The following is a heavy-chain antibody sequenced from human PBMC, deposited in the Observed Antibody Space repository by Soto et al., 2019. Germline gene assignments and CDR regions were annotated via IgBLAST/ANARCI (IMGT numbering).Heavy chain of an antibody. J-gene: IGHJ4*02. Sequence: QVQLQESGPGLVKPSETLSLTCTVTGGSISSYYWSWIRQPPGKGLEWIGHVHDSGKTDYNPSLKSRVTISVDTSKSQFSLKLRSVTAADTAVYYCARYRWLAPFDNWGQGTLVTVSS. D-gene: IGHD6-19*01. V-gene: IGHV4-59*08. CDR2: VHDSGKT. CDR1: GGSISSYY. CDR3: ARYRWLAPFDN.